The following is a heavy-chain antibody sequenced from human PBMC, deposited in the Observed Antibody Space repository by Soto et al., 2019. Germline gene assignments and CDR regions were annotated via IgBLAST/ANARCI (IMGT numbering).Heavy chain of an antibody. CDR3: ARDSHPLSYSSDWLEFDY. CDR2: IWYDGSNK. Sequence: GGSLRLSCAASGFTFSSYGMHWVRQAPGKGLEWVAVIWYDGSNKYYADSVKGRFTISRDNSKNTLYLQMNSLRAEDTAVYYCARDSHPLSYSSDWLEFDYWGQGTLVTVSS. V-gene: IGHV3-33*01. CDR1: GFTFSSYG. J-gene: IGHJ4*02. D-gene: IGHD6-19*01.